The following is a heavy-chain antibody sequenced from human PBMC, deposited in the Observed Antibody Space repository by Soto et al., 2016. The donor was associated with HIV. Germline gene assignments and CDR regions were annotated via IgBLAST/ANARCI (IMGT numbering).Heavy chain of an antibody. Sequence: QVQLQESGPGLVKPSQTLSLTCTVSGASISSGDYYWSWFRQPPGKGLDWIGYIYYSGSTYYNPSLRSRLTISLDTSKNHFSLNLSSVTAADTAVYYCGRVDISTLNYYIDVWGKGTTVTVSS. D-gene: IGHD5-12*01. V-gene: IGHV4-30-4*01. J-gene: IGHJ6*03. CDR1: GASISSGDYY. CDR3: GRVDISTLNYYIDV. CDR2: IYYSGST.